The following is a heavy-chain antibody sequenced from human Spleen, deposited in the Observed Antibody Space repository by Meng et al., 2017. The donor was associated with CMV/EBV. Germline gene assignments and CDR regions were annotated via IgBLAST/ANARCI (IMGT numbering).Heavy chain of an antibody. J-gene: IGHJ4*02. CDR3: ARDLVGGYSTGVRRLSPFDY. V-gene: IGHV3-21*01. D-gene: IGHD3-3*01. CDR2: ITTSSSYI. CDR1: GFTFSDYS. Sequence: GESLKISCAASGFTFSDYSMNWVRQAPGKGLEWVSSITTSSSYIYYADSVKGRFTISRDNAKNSLYLQMNSLRAEDTAVYYCARDLVGGYSTGVRRLSPFDYWGQGTLVTVSS.